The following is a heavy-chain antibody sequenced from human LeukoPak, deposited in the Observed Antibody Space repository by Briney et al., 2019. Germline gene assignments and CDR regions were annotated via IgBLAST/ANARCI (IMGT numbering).Heavy chain of an antibody. CDR3: ARTYNSGWWADS. Sequence: GGSPRLSCAASGFTFSSYSMNWVRQAPGKGLEWVSCISSSGSTIYYADSVKGRFTISRDNAKNSLYLQMNSLRAEDTAVYYCARTYNSGWWADSWGQGTLVTVSS. V-gene: IGHV3-48*04. CDR2: ISSSGSTI. D-gene: IGHD6-19*01. CDR1: GFTFSSYS. J-gene: IGHJ4*02.